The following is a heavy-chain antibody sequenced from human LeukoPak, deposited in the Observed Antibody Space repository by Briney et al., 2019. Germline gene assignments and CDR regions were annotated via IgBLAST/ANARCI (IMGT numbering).Heavy chain of an antibody. CDR1: GFTFSSYG. Sequence: GGSLRLSCAASGFTFSSYGMHWVRQAPGKGLEWVAVIWFDGSNKYYADSVKGRFTISRDNSKNTLYLQMNSLRAEDTAVYYCVRELGGYYYGSGSYAWFDPWGQGTLVIVSS. CDR3: VRELGGYYYGSGSYAWFDP. J-gene: IGHJ5*02. D-gene: IGHD3-10*01. CDR2: IWFDGSNK. V-gene: IGHV3-33*01.